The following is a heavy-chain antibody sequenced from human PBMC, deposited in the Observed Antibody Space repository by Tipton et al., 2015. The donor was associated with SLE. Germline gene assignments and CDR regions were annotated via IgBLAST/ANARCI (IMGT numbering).Heavy chain of an antibody. CDR1: GGSISSYY. CDR3: ARGNGWSYYYYVMDV. V-gene: IGHV4-59*01. Sequence: LRLSCTVSGGSISSYYWSWIRQPPGKGLEWIGYIYYSGSTNYNPSLKSRVTISVDTSKNQFSLKLSSVTAADTAVYYCARGNGWSYYYYVMDVWGQGTTVTVSS. CDR2: IYYSGST. D-gene: IGHD6-19*01. J-gene: IGHJ6*02.